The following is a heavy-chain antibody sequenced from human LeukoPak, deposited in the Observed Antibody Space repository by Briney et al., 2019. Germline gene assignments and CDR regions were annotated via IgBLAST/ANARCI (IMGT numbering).Heavy chain of an antibody. CDR3: AREELSSSWFPFDY. CDR1: GYTFTSYD. J-gene: IGHJ4*02. D-gene: IGHD6-13*01. CDR2: MNPNSGNT. Sequence: ASVKVSCKASGYTFTSYDINWVRQATGQGLEWMGWMNPNSGNTGYAQKFQGRVTMTRNTSISTAYMELSSLRSEDTAVYYCAREELSSSWFPFDYWGQGTLVTVSS. V-gene: IGHV1-8*01.